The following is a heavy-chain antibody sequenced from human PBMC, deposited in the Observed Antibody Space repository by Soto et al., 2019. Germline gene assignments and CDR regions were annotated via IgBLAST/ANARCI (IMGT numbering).Heavy chain of an antibody. V-gene: IGHV4-31*03. CDR3: ARDRDYYDSSGSSPVLRGVAFDI. Sequence: PSETLSLTCTVSGGSISSGGYYWSWIRQHPGKGLEWIGYIYYSGSTYYNPSLKSRVTISVDTSKNQFSLKLSSVTAADTAVYYCARDRDYYDSSGSSPVLRGVAFDIWGQGTMVTVSS. CDR1: GGSISSGGYY. CDR2: IYYSGST. J-gene: IGHJ3*02. D-gene: IGHD3-22*01.